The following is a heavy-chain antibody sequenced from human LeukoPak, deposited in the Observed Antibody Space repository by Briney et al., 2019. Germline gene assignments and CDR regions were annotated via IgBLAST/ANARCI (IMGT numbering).Heavy chain of an antibody. CDR1: GRSITSHY. CDR3: ARRSGVLDSRDSRYFFDY. J-gene: IGHJ4*02. V-gene: IGHV4-59*11. Sequence: SETLSLTCVVSGRSITSHYWSWIRQPPGKGLEYIGWIYYTGSTDYNPSLKSRVTISLDTSKNQFSLSLSSVTAADTAVYYCARRSGVLDSRDSRYFFDYWGQGTLVTVSS. CDR2: IYYTGST. D-gene: IGHD3-22*01.